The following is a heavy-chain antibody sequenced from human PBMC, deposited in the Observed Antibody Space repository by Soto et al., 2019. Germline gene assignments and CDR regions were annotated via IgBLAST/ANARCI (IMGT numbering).Heavy chain of an antibody. CDR3: ASKLPSSWNWFDP. J-gene: IGHJ5*02. Sequence: SETLSLTCTVSGGSISSDSYYWGWIRQSPEKGLEWIASISYSGSTYYNPSLKSRVIISVDTSKSQFSLKLSSVTAADMAVYYCASKLPSSWNWFDPWGQGTLVTVSS. CDR1: GGSISSDSYY. CDR2: ISYSGST. V-gene: IGHV4-39*01. D-gene: IGHD6-13*01.